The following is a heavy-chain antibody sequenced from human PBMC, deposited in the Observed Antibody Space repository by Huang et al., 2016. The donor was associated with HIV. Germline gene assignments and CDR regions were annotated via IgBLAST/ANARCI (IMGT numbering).Heavy chain of an antibody. J-gene: IGHJ3*02. CDR2: ISNDGSNN. CDR1: GFPFKNHA. V-gene: IGHV3-30-3*01. Sequence: QVQLVESGGGVVQPGRSLRLSCAASGFPFKNHAMHWVRKAPGKGRDWVAVISNDGSNNYYADSVKGRFTISRDSSKSTLFLHMTSLRTEDTAVYYCARAKDTWDAYDIWGQGTMVIVSS. D-gene: IGHD5-18*01. CDR3: ARAKDTWDAYDI.